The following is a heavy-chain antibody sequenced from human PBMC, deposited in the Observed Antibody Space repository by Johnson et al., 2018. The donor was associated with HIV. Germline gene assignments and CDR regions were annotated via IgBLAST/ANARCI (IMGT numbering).Heavy chain of an antibody. J-gene: IGHJ3*02. D-gene: IGHD1-26*01. CDR1: GFTFSTSP. Sequence: MQLVESGGALVQPGGSLRLSCAASGFTFSTSPMSWVRQVPGKGLEWVSSISGGGGRTYYADSVKGRFTVSRDNSKNTLYLQMNSLRAEDTAVYYCAKVSGGVTRDFDIWGQGTMVTVSS. CDR3: AKVSGGVTRDFDI. V-gene: IGHV3-23*04. CDR2: ISGGGGRT.